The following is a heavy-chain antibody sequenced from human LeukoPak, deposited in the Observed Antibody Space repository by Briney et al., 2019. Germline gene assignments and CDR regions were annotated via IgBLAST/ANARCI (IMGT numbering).Heavy chain of an antibody. J-gene: IGHJ4*02. Sequence: GGSLRLSCAASGFTFSSYGMHWVRQAPGKGLEWVSVIHSGGSTYYADSVKGRFTISRDNSKNTLYLQMNSLRAEDTAVYYCARGLVTLDYWGQGTLVTVSS. V-gene: IGHV3-53*01. D-gene: IGHD1-26*01. CDR3: ARGLVTLDY. CDR2: IHSGGST. CDR1: GFTFSSYG.